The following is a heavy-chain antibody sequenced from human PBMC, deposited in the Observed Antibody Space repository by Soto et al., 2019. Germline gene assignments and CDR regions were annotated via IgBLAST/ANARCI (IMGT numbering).Heavy chain of an antibody. D-gene: IGHD6-19*01. CDR3: AREVEQWLEYYYYGMDV. Sequence: QVQLVESGGGVVQPGRSLRLSCAASGFTFSSYAMHWVRQAPGKGLEWVAVISYDGSNKYYADSVKGRFTISRDNSKNTPYLQMNSLRAEDTAVYYCAREVEQWLEYYYYGMDVWGQGTTVTVSS. CDR2: ISYDGSNK. CDR1: GFTFSSYA. V-gene: IGHV3-30-3*01. J-gene: IGHJ6*02.